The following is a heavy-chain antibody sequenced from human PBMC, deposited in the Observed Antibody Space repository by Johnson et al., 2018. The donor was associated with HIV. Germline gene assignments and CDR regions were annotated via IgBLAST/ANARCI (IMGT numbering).Heavy chain of an antibody. Sequence: QMQLVESGGGLVQPGGSLRLSCAASGFTFSDFYINWIRQPPGKGLEWVSSISSTGHTLYYADSVKGRFTISRDNAKNSLYLQMNSLRAEDTALYYCARLANNYYDSSGYDDAFDIWGQGTMVTVSS. CDR3: ARLANNYYDSSGYDDAFDI. V-gene: IGHV3-11*01. D-gene: IGHD3-22*01. J-gene: IGHJ3*02. CDR1: GFTFSDFY. CDR2: ISSTGHTL.